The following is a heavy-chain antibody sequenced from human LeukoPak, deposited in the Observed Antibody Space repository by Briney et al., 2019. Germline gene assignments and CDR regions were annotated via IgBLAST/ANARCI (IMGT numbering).Heavy chain of an antibody. V-gene: IGHV3-7*01. CDR3: ARELILVGATSWVPHAFDI. J-gene: IGHJ3*02. CDR2: IKQDGSEK. CDR1: GFTFSSYW. Sequence: GGSLRLSCAASGFTFSSYWMSWVRQAPGKGLEWGANIKQDGSEKYYVDSVKGRFTISRDNAKNSLYLQMNSLRAEDTAVYYCARELILVGATSWVPHAFDIWGQGTMVTVSS. D-gene: IGHD1-26*01.